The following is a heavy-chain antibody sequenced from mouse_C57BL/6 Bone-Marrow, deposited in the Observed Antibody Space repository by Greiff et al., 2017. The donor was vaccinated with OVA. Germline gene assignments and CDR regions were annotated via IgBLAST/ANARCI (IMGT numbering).Heavy chain of an antibody. CDR1: GYTFTSYW. J-gene: IGHJ4*01. D-gene: IGHD1-1*01. CDR3: ARGVVATRYAMDY. V-gene: IGHV1-64*01. Sequence: QVQLQQPGAELVKPGASVKLSCKASGYTFTSYWMHWVKQRPGQGLEWIGMIHPNSGSTNYNEKFKSKATLTVDKSSSTAYMQLSSLTSEGSAVYYCARGVVATRYAMDYWGQGTSVTVSS. CDR2: IHPNSGST.